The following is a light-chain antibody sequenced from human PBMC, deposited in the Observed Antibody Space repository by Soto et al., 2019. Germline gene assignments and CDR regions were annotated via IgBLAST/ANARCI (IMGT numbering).Light chain of an antibody. Sequence: QMNPSPSTLSATVGDRVPITCRASQSISSWLAWYQQKPGKAPKLLIYDASSLESGVPSRFSGSGSGTEFTLTISSLQPDDFATYYCQQYNSYSETFGQGTKV. J-gene: IGKJ1*01. CDR3: QQYNSYSET. CDR1: QSISSW. CDR2: DAS. V-gene: IGKV1-5*01.